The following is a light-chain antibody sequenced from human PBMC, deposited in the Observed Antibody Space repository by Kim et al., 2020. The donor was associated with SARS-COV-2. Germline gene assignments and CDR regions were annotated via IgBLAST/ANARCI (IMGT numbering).Light chain of an antibody. CDR1: ESIDTW. CDR2: KAS. V-gene: IGKV1-5*03. J-gene: IGKJ2*01. Sequence: DIQMTQSPSTLSASVGDRVTITCRASESIDTWLAWYQQKPGQAPKLLIYKASAIEGGVPLRFSGGGSGTEFTLTISSLQPDDFATYYCQHYIRFPYTFGQGTKLEIK. CDR3: QHYIRFPYT.